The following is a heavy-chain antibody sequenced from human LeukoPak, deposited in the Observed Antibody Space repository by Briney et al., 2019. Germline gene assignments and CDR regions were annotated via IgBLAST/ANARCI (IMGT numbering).Heavy chain of an antibody. J-gene: IGHJ4*02. CDR1: GVSINDFQ. CDR3: ATSNDVKVAPFDH. CDR2: IHTIGGT. Sequence: LETPSLTRTVSGVSINDFQWSWGRQPPREGLEGIGNIHTIGGTNYNPSLKSRVTISVDASKSQFSLMLNSVSAADTAVYYCATSNDVKVAPFDHWGQGTLVTVSS. D-gene: IGHD1-1*01. V-gene: IGHV4-4*09.